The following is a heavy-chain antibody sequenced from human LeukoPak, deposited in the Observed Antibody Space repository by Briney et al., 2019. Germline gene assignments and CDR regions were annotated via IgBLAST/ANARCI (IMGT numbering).Heavy chain of an antibody. V-gene: IGHV3-30*18. CDR2: ISYDGSNK. D-gene: IGHD3-22*01. J-gene: IGHJ4*02. CDR3: AKDRDYYDSSSYYYFDY. Sequence: GRSLRLSCAASGFTFSSYGMHWVRQAPGKGLEWVAVISYDGSNKYYADSMKGRFTISRDNSKNTLYLQMNSLRAEDTAVYYCAKDRDYYDSSSYYYFDYWGQGTLVTVSS. CDR1: GFTFSSYG.